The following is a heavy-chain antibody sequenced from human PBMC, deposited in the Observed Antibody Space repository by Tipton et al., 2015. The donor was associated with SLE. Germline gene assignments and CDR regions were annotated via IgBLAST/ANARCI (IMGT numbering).Heavy chain of an antibody. J-gene: IGHJ6*03. CDR3: AKDEWEMGDYYYLDV. CDR2: IYYSGST. V-gene: IGHV4-31*03. D-gene: IGHD1-26*01. CDR1: GDSISSGGYY. Sequence: TLSLTCTVSGDSISSGGYYWSWIRQHPGKGLEWVSYIYYSGSTYYNPSLKSRLTISVDTSKNQFSLRLTSVTAADTAIYYCAKDEWEMGDYYYLDVWGQGTTVTVSS.